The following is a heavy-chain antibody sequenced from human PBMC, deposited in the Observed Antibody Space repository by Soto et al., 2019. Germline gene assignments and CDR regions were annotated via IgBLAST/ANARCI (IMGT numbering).Heavy chain of an antibody. D-gene: IGHD1-26*01. CDR1: GGSFSGYY. CDR2: INHSGST. Sequence: SETLSLTCAVYGGSFSGYYWSWIRQPPGKGLEWIGEINHSGSTNYNPSLKSRVTISVDTSKNQFSLKLSSVTAADTAVYYCASVLRVGANDYWGQGTLVTVSS. CDR3: ASVLRVGANDY. V-gene: IGHV4-34*01. J-gene: IGHJ4*02.